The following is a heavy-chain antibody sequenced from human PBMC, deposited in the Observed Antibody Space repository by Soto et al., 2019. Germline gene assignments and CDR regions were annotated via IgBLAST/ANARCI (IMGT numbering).Heavy chain of an antibody. CDR3: AMSRGWWSFDY. Sequence: QVQLVQSGAEVKKPGASVKVSCKASGYSFTTFDLNWVRQAPGQRLEWMGWIDTASGKSKYSEIFQERVTITGDTSATTAYMALSSLRFDDTAVYYCAMSRGWWSFDYWGQGTLITVAS. CDR2: IDTASGKS. J-gene: IGHJ4*02. CDR1: GYSFTTFD. V-gene: IGHV1-3*04. D-gene: IGHD6-19*01.